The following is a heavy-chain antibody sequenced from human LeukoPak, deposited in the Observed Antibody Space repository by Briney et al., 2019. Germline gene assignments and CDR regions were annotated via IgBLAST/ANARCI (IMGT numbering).Heavy chain of an antibody. D-gene: IGHD4-11*01. Sequence: PGGSLRLSCAASGFTFSSYAMSWVRQAPGKGLEWVAFIRYDGSNKYYADSVKGRFTISRDNSKNTLYLQMNSLRAEGTAVYYCARDSNLDYYYYYMDVWGKGTTVTVSS. V-gene: IGHV3-30*02. CDR2: IRYDGSNK. J-gene: IGHJ6*03. CDR1: GFTFSSYA. CDR3: ARDSNLDYYYYYMDV.